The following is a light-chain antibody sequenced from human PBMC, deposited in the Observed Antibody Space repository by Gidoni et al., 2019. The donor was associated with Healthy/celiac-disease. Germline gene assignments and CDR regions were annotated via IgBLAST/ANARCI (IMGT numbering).Light chain of an antibody. Sequence: SYELTPPPSVSVSPGQTASITCSGDKLGDKYACWYQQKPGQSPVLVIYQDSKRPSGIPERFSGSNSGNTATLTISGTQAMDEADYYCQAWDSSTAPVVFGGGTKLTV. CDR3: QAWDSSTAPVV. CDR2: QDS. CDR1: KLGDKY. J-gene: IGLJ2*01. V-gene: IGLV3-1*01.